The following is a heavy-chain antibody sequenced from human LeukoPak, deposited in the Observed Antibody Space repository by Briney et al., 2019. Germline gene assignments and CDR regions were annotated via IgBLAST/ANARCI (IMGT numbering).Heavy chain of an antibody. Sequence: GGSLRLSCAASGFTFSNAWMSWVRQAPGKGLEWVSSISSTGNTIYYADSVKGRFTISRDNAKNSLYLQMSSLKTEDTAVYYCARDRIAVAGTLWGQGTLVTVSS. D-gene: IGHD6-19*01. J-gene: IGHJ4*02. CDR2: ISSTGNTI. CDR3: ARDRIAVAGTL. V-gene: IGHV3-11*04. CDR1: GFTFSNAW.